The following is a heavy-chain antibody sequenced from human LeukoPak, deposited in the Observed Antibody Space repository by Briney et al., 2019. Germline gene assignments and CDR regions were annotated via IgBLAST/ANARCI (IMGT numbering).Heavy chain of an antibody. Sequence: GGSLRLSCAASGFTFSSYAMSWVRQAPGKGLEWVSAISGSGGSTYYADSVKGRFTISRDNAKNTLYLRMNSLRAEDTAVYYCASFSYYDSSGFDYWGQGTLVTVSS. CDR2: ISGSGGST. CDR1: GFTFSSYA. CDR3: ASFSYYDSSGFDY. J-gene: IGHJ4*02. D-gene: IGHD3-22*01. V-gene: IGHV3-23*01.